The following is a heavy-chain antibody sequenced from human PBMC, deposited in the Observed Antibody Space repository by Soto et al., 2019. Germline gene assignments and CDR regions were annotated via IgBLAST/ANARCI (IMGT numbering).Heavy chain of an antibody. Sequence: QHPGKGLEWIGYIYYSGSTYYNPSLKSRVTISVDTSKNQFSLKLSSVTAADTAVYYCARSYQSTVTTLDYWGQGPPVTVS. J-gene: IGHJ4*02. D-gene: IGHD4-17*01. CDR3: ARSYQSTVTTLDY. V-gene: IGHV4-31*02. CDR2: IYYSGST.